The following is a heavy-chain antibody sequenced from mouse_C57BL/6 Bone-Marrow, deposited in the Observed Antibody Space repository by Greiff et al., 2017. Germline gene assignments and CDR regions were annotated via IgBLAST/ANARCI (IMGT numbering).Heavy chain of an antibody. CDR3: ARPPYYGSSYPYWYFDV. J-gene: IGHJ1*03. V-gene: IGHV1-64*01. CDR2: IHPNSGST. CDR1: GYTFTSYW. D-gene: IGHD1-1*01. Sequence: QVQLQQPGAELVKPGASVKLSCKASGYTFTSYWMHWVKQRPGQGLEWIGMIHPNSGSTNYNEKFKSKATLTVDKSSSTAYMQLSSLTSEDSAVYYCARPPYYGSSYPYWYFDVWGTGTTVTVSS.